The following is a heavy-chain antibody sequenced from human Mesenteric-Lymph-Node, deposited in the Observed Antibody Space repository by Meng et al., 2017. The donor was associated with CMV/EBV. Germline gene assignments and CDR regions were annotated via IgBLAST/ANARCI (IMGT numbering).Heavy chain of an antibody. J-gene: IGHJ4*02. Sequence: NASGYTFTNYAMNWVRQAPGQGLEWMGWINTNTGNPTYAQGFTGRFVFSLDTSVNTAYLQISSLKAEDTAVYYCARSPDILTGYYPYWGQGTLVTVSS. CDR2: INTNTGNP. CDR3: ARSPDILTGYYPY. D-gene: IGHD3-9*01. V-gene: IGHV7-4-1*02. CDR1: GYTFTNYA.